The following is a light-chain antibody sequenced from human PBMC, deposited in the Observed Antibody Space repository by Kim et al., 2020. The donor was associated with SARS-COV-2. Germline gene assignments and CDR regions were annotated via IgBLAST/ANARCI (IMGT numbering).Light chain of an antibody. Sequence: PGGTARSTCWGNNQASKNVHWYQQQPGQHPVLVVFFDRGRPSGVPDGCFCCNNGSTATLTISRVDAGNDAFYHCRVGDDSADHPVFGGGTQLTVL. V-gene: IGLV3-21*02. CDR2: FDR. J-gene: IGLJ2*01. CDR1: NQASKN. CDR3: RVGDDSADHPV.